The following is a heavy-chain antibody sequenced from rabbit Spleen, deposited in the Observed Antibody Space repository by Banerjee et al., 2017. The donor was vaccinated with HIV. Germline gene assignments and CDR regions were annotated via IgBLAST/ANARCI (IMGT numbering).Heavy chain of an antibody. V-gene: IGHV1S40*01. Sequence: QKLEESGGDLVEPGASLTLSCTASGFSFSYNDYMCWVRQPPGKGPEWIACIGAGVTYTTYYATWAKSRFAISKTSSTTVTLQMTSQTAADTATYFSARDSDTSFSSYGMDLWGPGTLVTVS. D-gene: IGHD1-1*01. CDR3: ARDSDTSFSSYGMDL. J-gene: IGHJ6*01. CDR2: IGAGVTYTT. CDR1: GFSFSYNDY.